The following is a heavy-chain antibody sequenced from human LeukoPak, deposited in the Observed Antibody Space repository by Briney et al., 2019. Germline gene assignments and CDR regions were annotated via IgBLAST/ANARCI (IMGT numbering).Heavy chain of an antibody. CDR1: GYTFTSHG. CDR2: ISTYNGNT. CDR3: ARGLEDYYGSGSFFDY. J-gene: IGHJ4*02. D-gene: IGHD3-10*01. V-gene: IGHV1-18*01. Sequence: ASVKVSCKASGYTFTSHGISWVRQAPGQGLEWMGCISTYNGNTHSAQKFQGRVTMTTDTSTTTAYMELRSLRSEDTAVYYCARGLEDYYGSGSFFDYWGQGTLVTVSS.